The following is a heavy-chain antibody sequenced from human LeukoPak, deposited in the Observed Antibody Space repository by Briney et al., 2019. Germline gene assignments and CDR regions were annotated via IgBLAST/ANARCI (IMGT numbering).Heavy chain of an antibody. D-gene: IGHD3-22*01. CDR3: AKDGNFYDSSGYYTYFDY. V-gene: IGHV3-74*01. J-gene: IGHJ4*02. Sequence: GGSLRLSCAASGFTFSSYWMHWVRQAPGKGLVWVSRINTDGSSTSYADSVKGRFTISRDNSKNTLYLQMNSLRAEDTAVYYCAKDGNFYDSSGYYTYFDYWGQGTLVTVSS. CDR1: GFTFSSYW. CDR2: INTDGSST.